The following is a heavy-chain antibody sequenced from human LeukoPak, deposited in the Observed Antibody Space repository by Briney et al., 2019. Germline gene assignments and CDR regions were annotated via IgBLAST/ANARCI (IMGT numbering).Heavy chain of an antibody. CDR2: IYHSGST. CDR1: GYSISSGYY. V-gene: IGHV4-38-2*02. J-gene: IGHJ4*02. CDR3: ARERIAAAGTGFDY. Sequence: SETLSLTCAVSGYSISSGYYWGWIRQPPGKGPEWIGSIYHSGSTYYNASLKSRVTISVDTSKNQFSLKLSSVTAADTAFYYCARERIAAAGTGFDYWGQGTLVTVSS. D-gene: IGHD6-13*01.